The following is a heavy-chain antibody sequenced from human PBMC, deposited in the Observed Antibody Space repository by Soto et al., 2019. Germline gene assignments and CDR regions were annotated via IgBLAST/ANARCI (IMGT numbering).Heavy chain of an antibody. D-gene: IGHD1-26*01. CDR3: ARDRSYGGNDDALDI. Sequence: QVHLVQSGAEVKKPGASVKVSCKASGYTFTGYFMHWVRQAPGQGLEWMGWINPNSGGTNYAQKFQGWVTMTRDTSISTAYMELSRLKSDDTAVYYCARDRSYGGNDDALDIWGQGTMVTVSS. CDR2: INPNSGGT. V-gene: IGHV1-2*04. CDR1: GYTFTGYF. J-gene: IGHJ3*02.